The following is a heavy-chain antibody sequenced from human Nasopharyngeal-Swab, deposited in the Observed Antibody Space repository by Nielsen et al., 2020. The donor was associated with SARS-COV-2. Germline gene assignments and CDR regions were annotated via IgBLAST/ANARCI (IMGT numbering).Heavy chain of an antibody. D-gene: IGHD5/OR15-5a*01. Sequence: WIRQPPGKGLKWIGYINYSGSTYYNPSLKSRVTISVDTSKNEFSLKLTSVTAADTAVFYCARFGVFDAFDIWGQGTMVTVSS. CDR3: ARFGVFDAFDI. J-gene: IGHJ3*02. CDR2: INYSGST. V-gene: IGHV4-31*02.